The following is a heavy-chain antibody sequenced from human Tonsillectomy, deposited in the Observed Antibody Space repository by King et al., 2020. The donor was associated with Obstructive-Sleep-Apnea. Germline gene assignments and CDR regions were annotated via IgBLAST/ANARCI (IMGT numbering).Heavy chain of an antibody. V-gene: IGHV3-9*01. CDR1: GFTFDDYA. CDR3: AKDIAVAGMVAVDY. Sequence: LVESGGGLVQPGRSLRLSCAASGFTFDDYAMPWVRQVPGKGLGWVSGISWNSVSIGYADSVKGRFTVSRDNAKNSLFLQMNSPRVEDTALYYCAKDIAVAGMVAVDYWGQGTLVTVSS. J-gene: IGHJ4*02. CDR2: ISWNSVSI. D-gene: IGHD6-19*01.